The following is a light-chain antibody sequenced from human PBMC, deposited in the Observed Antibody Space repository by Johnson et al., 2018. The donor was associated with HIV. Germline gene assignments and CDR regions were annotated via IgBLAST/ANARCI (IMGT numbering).Light chain of an antibody. CDR3: GTWDSSLSARV. V-gene: IGLV1-51*01. CDR1: SSNIGNNY. J-gene: IGLJ1*01. Sequence: QSVLTQPPSVSAAPGQKVTISCSGSSSNIGNNYVSWYQQLPGTAPKLLIYDNNKRPSGIPDRFSGSKSGPSATLGITGLPTGDEADYYCGTWDSSLSARVFGTGTKVTVL. CDR2: DNN.